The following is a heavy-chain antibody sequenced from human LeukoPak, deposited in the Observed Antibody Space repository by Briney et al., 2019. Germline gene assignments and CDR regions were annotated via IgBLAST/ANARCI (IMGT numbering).Heavy chain of an antibody. CDR2: ISSSSSYI. D-gene: IGHD5-24*01. Sequence: GGSLRLSCAASGFTFSSYSINWVRQAPGKGLEWVSSISSSSSYIYYADSVKGRFTISRDNAKNSLYLQMNSLRAEDTAVYYCARDQGDGYNPTDYWGQGTLVAVCS. V-gene: IGHV3-21*01. J-gene: IGHJ4*02. CDR1: GFTFSSYS. CDR3: ARDQGDGYNPTDY.